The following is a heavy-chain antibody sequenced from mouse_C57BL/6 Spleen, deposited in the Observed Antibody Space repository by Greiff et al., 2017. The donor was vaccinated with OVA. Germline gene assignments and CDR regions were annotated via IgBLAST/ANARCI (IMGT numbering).Heavy chain of an antibody. CDR2: ISSGGSYT. CDR1: GFTFSSYG. Sequence: EVQGVESGGDLVKPGGSLTLSCAASGFTFSSYGMSWVRQTPDKRLEWVATISSGGSYTYYPDSVKGRFTISRDNAKNTLYLQMSSLKSEDTAMYYCARHEQLDYWGQGTTLTVSS. CDR3: ARHEQLDY. D-gene: IGHD3-1*01. J-gene: IGHJ2*01. V-gene: IGHV5-6*01.